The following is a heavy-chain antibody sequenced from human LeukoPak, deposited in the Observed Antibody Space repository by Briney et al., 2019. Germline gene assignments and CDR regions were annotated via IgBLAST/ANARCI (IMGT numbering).Heavy chain of an antibody. CDR1: GFPFSSYG. Sequence: GSLRLSCAASGFPFSSYGIHWVRPAPGKGLEWVAVIWYDGSNKYYADSVKGRFTISRDNSKNTLYLQMSSLRAEDTAVYYCARPPHPLYSSGWRYFDYWGQGTLVTVSS. D-gene: IGHD6-19*01. J-gene: IGHJ4*02. CDR2: IWYDGSNK. CDR3: ARPPHPLYSSGWRYFDY. V-gene: IGHV3-33*01.